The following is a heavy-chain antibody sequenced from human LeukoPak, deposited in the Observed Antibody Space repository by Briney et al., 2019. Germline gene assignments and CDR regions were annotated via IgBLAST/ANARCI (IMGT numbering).Heavy chain of an antibody. J-gene: IGHJ4*02. CDR3: ARGGIAAAALVHLDY. CDR1: GGSISSYS. Sequence: PSETLSLTCTVSGGSISSYSWSWIRQPPGKGLEWIGYILYSGSTNHNPSLKSRVTISLDTSKNQFSLILNSVTAADTAVYYCARGGIAAAALVHLDYWGQGTLVTVSS. CDR2: ILYSGST. V-gene: IGHV4-59*01. D-gene: IGHD6-13*01.